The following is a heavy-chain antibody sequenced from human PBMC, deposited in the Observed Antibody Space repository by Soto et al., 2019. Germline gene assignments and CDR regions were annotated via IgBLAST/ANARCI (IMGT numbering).Heavy chain of an antibody. V-gene: IGHV4-34*01. CDR2: INHSGST. D-gene: IGHD6-19*01. CDR1: GGSFSGYY. Sequence: QVQLQQWGAGLLKPSETLSLTCAVYGGSFSGYYWSWIRQPPGKGLEWIGEINHSGSTNYNPSLKSRVTISVDTSKNQFSLKLSSVTAADTAVYYCARLPQWLANWFDPWGQGTLVTVSS. CDR3: ARLPQWLANWFDP. J-gene: IGHJ5*02.